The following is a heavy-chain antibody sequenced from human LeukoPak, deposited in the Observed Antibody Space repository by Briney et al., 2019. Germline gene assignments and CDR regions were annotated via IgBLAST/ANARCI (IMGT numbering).Heavy chain of an antibody. D-gene: IGHD2-21*01. V-gene: IGHV4-31*03. CDR1: GGSISSGGYY. CDR3: ARVPSVIDASDI. Sequence: SETLSLTCTVSGGSISSGGYYWSWIRQHPGKGLEWIAYIYYTGSTYYNPSLKSRLTISVDTSKNHFSLRLSSMTAADTAVYYCARVPSVIDASDIWGQGTMVTVSS. CDR2: IYYTGST. J-gene: IGHJ3*02.